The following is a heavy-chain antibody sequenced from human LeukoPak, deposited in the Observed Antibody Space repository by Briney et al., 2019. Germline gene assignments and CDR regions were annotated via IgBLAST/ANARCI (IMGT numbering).Heavy chain of an antibody. J-gene: IGHJ5*02. D-gene: IGHD3-16*01. V-gene: IGHV4-39*01. CDR3: ARGGSWFDP. Sequence: SSETLSLTCTVSGGSISSSSYYWGWIRQPPGKGLEWIGNIFYSGSTYYKPSLKSRVTISVDTSKNQFTLKLSSVTAADTAVYYCARGGSWFDPWGQGTLVTVSS. CDR2: IFYSGST. CDR1: GGSISSSSYY.